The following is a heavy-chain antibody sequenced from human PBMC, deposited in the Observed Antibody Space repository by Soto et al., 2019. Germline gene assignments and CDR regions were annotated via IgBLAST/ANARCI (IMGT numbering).Heavy chain of an antibody. Sequence: GKGLEWVAVVSYDGSRTYYADSVKGRFTISRDNSNKTLYLQMNSLRPDDTAVYYCAKGSNSGWFDPFDIWGQGTMVTVSS. CDR2: VSYDGSRT. J-gene: IGHJ3*02. V-gene: IGHV3-30*18. CDR3: AKGSNSGWFDPFDI. D-gene: IGHD6-19*01.